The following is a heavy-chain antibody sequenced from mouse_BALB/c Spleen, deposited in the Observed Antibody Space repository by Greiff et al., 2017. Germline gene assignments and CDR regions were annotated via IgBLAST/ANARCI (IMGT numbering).Heavy chain of an antibody. D-gene: IGHD1-1*01. Sequence: QVHVKQSGPELVKPGASVRISCKASGYTFTSYYIHWVKQRPGQGLEWIGWIYPGNVNTKYNEKFKGKATLTADKSSSTAYMQLSSLTSEDSAVYFCARGDGLLSDYWGQGTTLTVSS. J-gene: IGHJ2*01. V-gene: IGHV1S56*01. CDR3: ARGDGLLSDY. CDR2: IYPGNVNT. CDR1: GYTFTSYY.